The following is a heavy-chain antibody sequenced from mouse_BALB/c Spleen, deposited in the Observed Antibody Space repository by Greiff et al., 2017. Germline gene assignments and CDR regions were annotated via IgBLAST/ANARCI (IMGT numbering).Heavy chain of an antibody. Sequence: ESGPGLVKPSQSLSLTCSVTGYSITSGYYWNWIRQFPGNKLEWMGYISYDGSNNYNPSLKNRISITRDTSKNQFFLKLNSVTTEDTATYYCAREGGTNDYWGQGTTLTVSS. J-gene: IGHJ2*01. D-gene: IGHD4-1*01. CDR1: GYSITSGYY. CDR2: ISYDGSN. V-gene: IGHV3-6*02. CDR3: AREGGTNDY.